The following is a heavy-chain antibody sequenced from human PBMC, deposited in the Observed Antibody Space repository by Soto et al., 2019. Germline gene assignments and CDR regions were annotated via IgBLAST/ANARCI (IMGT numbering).Heavy chain of an antibody. CDR1: GGSISSGGNY. CDR3: AKDNYGDYVFDY. Sequence: SETLSLTCTVSGGSISSGGNYWSWIRQHPGKGLEWIGYIHYTGTTYYNPSLGSRVTISVETSMNQFSLKLSSVTAEDTAVYYCAKDNYGDYVFDYWGQGTLVTVSS. J-gene: IGHJ4*02. D-gene: IGHD4-17*01. V-gene: IGHV4-31*03. CDR2: IHYTGTT.